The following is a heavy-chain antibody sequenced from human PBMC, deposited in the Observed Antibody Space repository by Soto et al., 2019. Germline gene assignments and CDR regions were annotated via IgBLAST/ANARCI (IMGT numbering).Heavy chain of an antibody. D-gene: IGHD3-22*01. CDR1: GFTFADYA. CDR3: AKAKFYYDSSPYDS. CDR2: INADGSEK. J-gene: IGHJ4*02. V-gene: IGHV3-43*02. Sequence: VQMVESGGGVVHPGGSLRLSCAVSGFTFADYAVHWVRQSAWKGLEWVSFINADGSEKYYADSVRGRFTISRDNSKDSFYLQMNSLRLEDTAMYYCAKAKFYYDSSPYDSWGQGPLVTVSS.